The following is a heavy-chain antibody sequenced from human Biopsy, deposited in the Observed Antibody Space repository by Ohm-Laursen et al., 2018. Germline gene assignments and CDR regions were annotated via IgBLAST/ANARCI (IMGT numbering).Heavy chain of an antibody. CDR2: ISNRGST. CDR1: GGSISSDY. Sequence: SDTLSLTCTVSGGSISSDYWSWIRQSPGKGLEWIGYISNRGSTNYNPSLRGRVTISVDTSKNQFPLKLSSVTAADTAVFFCARLYRLDDYWNDDPPDAFDVWGQETRVTASS. V-gene: IGHV4-59*07. D-gene: IGHD3-3*01. CDR3: ARLYRLDDYWNDDPPDAFDV. J-gene: IGHJ3*01.